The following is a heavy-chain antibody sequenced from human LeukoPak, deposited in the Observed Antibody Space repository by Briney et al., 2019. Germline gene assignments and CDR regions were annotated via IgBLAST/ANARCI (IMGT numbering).Heavy chain of an antibody. CDR3: ARTIPRIVVVTADDAFDV. CDR2: ISSGSSTK. CDR1: GFTFSNYG. V-gene: IGHV3-21*03. Sequence: GGSLRLSCAASGFTFSNYGMNWVRQAPGKGLEWVSSISSGSSTKYYADSVRGRFTISRDNAKNSLFLQKKSLRDEDTAVYYLARTIPRIVVVTADDAFDVWGLGTMVTVSS. J-gene: IGHJ3*01. D-gene: IGHD2-21*02.